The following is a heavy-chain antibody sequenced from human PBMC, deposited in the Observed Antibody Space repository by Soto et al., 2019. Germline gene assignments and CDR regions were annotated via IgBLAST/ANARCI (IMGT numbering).Heavy chain of an antibody. CDR1: GFTVSSNY. D-gene: IGHD1-20*01. CDR3: ARINWNDQDGAFDI. V-gene: IGHV3-53*04. CDR2: IYSGGST. J-gene: IGHJ3*02. Sequence: EVQLVESGGGLVQPGGSLRLSCAASGFTVSSNYMSWVRQAPGKGLEWVSVIYSGGSTYYADSVKGRFTISRHNSKNTLYLQMNSLRAEDTAVYYCARINWNDQDGAFDIWGQGTMATVSS.